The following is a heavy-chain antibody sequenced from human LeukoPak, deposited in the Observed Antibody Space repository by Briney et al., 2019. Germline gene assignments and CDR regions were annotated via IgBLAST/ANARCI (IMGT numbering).Heavy chain of an antibody. CDR3: AREVAVAGTAGWFDP. V-gene: IGHV4-39*07. Sequence: SETLSLTCTVSGGSISSSSYYWGWIRQPPWKGLEWIGSIYYSGSTYYNPYLKRRVTISVDTSTNQFSLKLSSVTAADTAVYYCAREVAVAGTAGWFDPWGQGTLVTASS. CDR2: IYYSGST. CDR1: GGSISSSSYY. J-gene: IGHJ5*02. D-gene: IGHD6-19*01.